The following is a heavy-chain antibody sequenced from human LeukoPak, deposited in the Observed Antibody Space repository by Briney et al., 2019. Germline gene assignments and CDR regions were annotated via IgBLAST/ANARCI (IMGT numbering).Heavy chain of an antibody. CDR1: GGSISSSSYY. CDR2: IYYSGST. CDR3: ARSIAARLSNYYYYYMDV. V-gene: IGHV4-39*07. D-gene: IGHD6-6*01. Sequence: SETLSLTCTVSGGSISSSSYYWGWVRQPPGKGLEWIGSIYYSGSTYYNPSLKSRVTISVDTSKNQFSLKLSSVTAADTAVYYCARSIAARLSNYYYYYMDVWGKGTTVTVSS. J-gene: IGHJ6*03.